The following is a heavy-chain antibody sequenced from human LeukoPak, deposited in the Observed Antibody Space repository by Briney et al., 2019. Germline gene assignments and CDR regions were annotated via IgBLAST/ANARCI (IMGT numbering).Heavy chain of an antibody. D-gene: IGHD6-6*01. V-gene: IGHV4-39*07. CDR2: IYYSGST. CDR3: ARETLSSSVDY. J-gene: IGHJ4*02. Sequence: SETLSLTCTVSGGSISSSSYYWGWIRQPPGKGLEWMGRIYYSGSTYYNPSLKSRVTISVDTSKNQFSLKLSSVTAADTAVYYCARETLSSSVDYWGQGTLVTVSS. CDR1: GGSISSSSYY.